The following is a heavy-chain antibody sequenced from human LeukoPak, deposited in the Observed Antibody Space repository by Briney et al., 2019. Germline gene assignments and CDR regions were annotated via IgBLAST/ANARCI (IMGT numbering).Heavy chain of an antibody. V-gene: IGHV1-69*01. CDR1: GGTFSSYA. CDR3: ARDSRDCSSTSCYSYFDY. Sequence: SVKVSCKASGGTFSSYAISWVRQAPGQGLEWMGGIIPIFGTANYAQKFQGRVTITADESTSTAYMELSSLRSEDTAVYYCARDSRDCSSTSCYSYFDYWGQGTLVTVSS. CDR2: IIPIFGTA. J-gene: IGHJ4*02. D-gene: IGHD2-2*01.